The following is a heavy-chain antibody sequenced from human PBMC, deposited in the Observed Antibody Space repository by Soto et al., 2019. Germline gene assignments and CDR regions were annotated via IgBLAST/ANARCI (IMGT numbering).Heavy chain of an antibody. V-gene: IGHV4-31*03. CDR2: IYYSGST. J-gene: IGHJ4*02. CDR3: ATGNAWGFLLAY. CDR1: GDSVSSGGYY. D-gene: IGHD7-27*01. Sequence: SETLSLTCTVSGDSVSSGGYYWSWIRQHPVTGLEWIGYIYYSGSTYYNPSLRGRVTISLDTSEIHFSLSLSPVTAADTAVYYCATGNAWGFLLAYWGRGTLVTVSS.